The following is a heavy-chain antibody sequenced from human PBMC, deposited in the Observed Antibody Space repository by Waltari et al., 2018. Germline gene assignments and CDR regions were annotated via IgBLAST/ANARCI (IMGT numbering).Heavy chain of an antibody. J-gene: IGHJ3*02. V-gene: IGHV1-69*14. CDR1: GGTFSSYA. Sequence: QVQLVQSGAEVKKPGSSVKVSCKASGGTFSSYAISWVRQAPGQGLEWMGGIIPIFGTANYEQKFQGRVTVTADKSPSTAYMELCSLRSEDTAVYYCARGLDYGFWSGYFPDAFDIWGQGTMVTVSS. D-gene: IGHD3-3*01. CDR3: ARGLDYGFWSGYFPDAFDI. CDR2: IIPIFGTA.